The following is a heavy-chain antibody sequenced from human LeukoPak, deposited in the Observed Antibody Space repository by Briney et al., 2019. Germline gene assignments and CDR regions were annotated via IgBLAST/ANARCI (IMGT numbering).Heavy chain of an antibody. J-gene: IGHJ4*02. CDR1: GFIFTDSW. Sequence: GGSLRLSCAASGFIFTDSWMSWVRQAPGKGLEWVANIRHDGSQTYYLDSVKSRFTISRDNAKNEVYLEMNNLRGADTAVYYCATGANLFQFWGQGTLVTVSS. V-gene: IGHV3-7*01. CDR2: IRHDGSQT. D-gene: IGHD1-14*01. CDR3: ATGANLFQF.